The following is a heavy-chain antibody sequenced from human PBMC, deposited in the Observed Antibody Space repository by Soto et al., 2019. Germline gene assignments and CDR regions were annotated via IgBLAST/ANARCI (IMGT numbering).Heavy chain of an antibody. D-gene: IGHD3-9*01. Sequence: PGGSLRLSCAASGFTFSSYGMHWVRQAPGKGLEWVAVIWYDGSNKYYADSVKGRFTISRDNSKNTLYLQMNSLRAEDTAVYYCARGRRYDILTGYPRAHRGMDVWGQGTTVTVSS. J-gene: IGHJ6*02. CDR2: IWYDGSNK. CDR3: ARGRRYDILTGYPRAHRGMDV. CDR1: GFTFSSYG. V-gene: IGHV3-33*01.